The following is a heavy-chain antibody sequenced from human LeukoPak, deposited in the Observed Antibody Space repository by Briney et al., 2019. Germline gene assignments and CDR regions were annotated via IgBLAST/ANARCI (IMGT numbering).Heavy chain of an antibody. CDR2: IYSGGST. V-gene: IGHV3-66*01. CDR3: ARDRVGARHRYFDY. CDR1: GFTVSSNY. D-gene: IGHD1-26*01. J-gene: IGHJ4*02. Sequence: GGSLRLSCAASGFTVSSNYMSWVRQAPGKGLEWVSVIYSGGSTYYADSVKGRFTISRDNSKNTLYLQMNSLRAEDTAVYYCARDRVGARHRYFDYWGQGTLVTVSS.